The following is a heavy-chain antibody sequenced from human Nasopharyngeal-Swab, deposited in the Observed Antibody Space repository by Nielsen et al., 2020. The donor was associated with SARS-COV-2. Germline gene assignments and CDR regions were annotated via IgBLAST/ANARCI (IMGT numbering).Heavy chain of an antibody. CDR3: ARGLSEYSSSSDVSGYYYGMDV. Sequence: ASVKVSCKASGYTFTTYAMHWVRQAPGQRLEWMGWIHAGNGNTEYSQNFQGRVTLTRDTSASLAYMELSSLRSEDTAVYYCARGLSEYSSSSDVSGYYYGMDVWGQGTTVTVSS. J-gene: IGHJ6*02. CDR1: GYTFTTYA. V-gene: IGHV1-3*01. D-gene: IGHD6-6*01. CDR2: IHAGNGNT.